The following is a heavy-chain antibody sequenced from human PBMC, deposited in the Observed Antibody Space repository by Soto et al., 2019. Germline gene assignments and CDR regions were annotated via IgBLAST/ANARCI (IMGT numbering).Heavy chain of an antibody. J-gene: IGHJ2*01. V-gene: IGHV1-18*01. D-gene: IGHD1-26*01. CDR3: ARGTKGAGGWYFDI. Sequence: QLQVVQSDVEVKRPGASVRISCKASGFTLDNHAMTWVRQAPGKGLEWMGWIGAIVYNDATNYARNFQGRLTMARDTSPNTVYMDLSSLRSDDTAVYYCARGTKGAGGWYFDIWGRGTLVVVSS. CDR1: GFTLDNHA. CDR2: IGAIVYNDAT.